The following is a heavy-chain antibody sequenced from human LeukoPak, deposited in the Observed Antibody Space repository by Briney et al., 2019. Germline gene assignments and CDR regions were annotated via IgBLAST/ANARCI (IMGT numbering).Heavy chain of an antibody. D-gene: IGHD3-10*01. CDR3: ARYYYGSGSYSKEFDY. J-gene: IGHJ4*02. CDR1: RFTFSSYG. CDR2: ISGGGGST. Sequence: GGSLRLSCAASRFTFSSYGMSWVRQAPGKGLEWVSGISGGGGSTYHADSVKGRFTISRDNSKNTLYLQMNSLRVEDTAIYYCARYYYGSGSYSKEFDYWGQGTLVTVSS. V-gene: IGHV3-23*01.